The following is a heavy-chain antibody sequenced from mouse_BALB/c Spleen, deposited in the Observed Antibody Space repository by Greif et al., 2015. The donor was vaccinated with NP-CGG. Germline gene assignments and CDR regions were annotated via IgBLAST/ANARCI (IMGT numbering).Heavy chain of an antibody. CDR3: ARYAEYFAY. J-gene: IGHJ3*01. CDR2: IYPGDGDT. V-gene: IGHV1-87*01. Sequence: QVQLKESGAELARPGASVKLSCKASGYTFTSYWMQWVKQRPGQGLEWIGAIYPGDGDTRYTQKFKGKATLTADKSSSTAYMQLSSLASEDSAVYYCARYAEYFAYWGQGTLVTVSA. CDR1: GYTFTSYW. D-gene: IGHD2-10*02.